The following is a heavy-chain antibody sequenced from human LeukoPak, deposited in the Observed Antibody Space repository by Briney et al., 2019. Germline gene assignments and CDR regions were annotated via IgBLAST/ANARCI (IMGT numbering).Heavy chain of an antibody. CDR3: ARDRDYDSSGYYYVGFDY. CDR2: IIPIFGIA. D-gene: IGHD3-22*01. CDR1: GGTFSSYA. Sequence: SVKVSCKASGGTFSSYAISWVRQAPGQGLEWLGRIIPIFGIANYAQKFQGRVTITADKSTSTAYMELSSLRSEDTAVYYCARDRDYDSSGYYYVGFDYWGQGTLVTVSS. V-gene: IGHV1-69*04. J-gene: IGHJ4*02.